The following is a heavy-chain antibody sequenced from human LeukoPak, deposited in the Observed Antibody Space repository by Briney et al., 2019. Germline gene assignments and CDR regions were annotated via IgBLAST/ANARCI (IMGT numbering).Heavy chain of an antibody. CDR1: GYSISSGYY. D-gene: IGHD6-19*01. CDR2: IYHSGST. V-gene: IGHV4-38-2*02. CDR3: ARVILSGWLPFDY. Sequence: PSETLSLTCTVSGYSISSGYYWGWIRQPPGKGLEWIGSIYHSGSTYYNPSLKSRVTISVDTSKNQFSLKLSSVTAADTAVYYCARVILSGWLPFDYWGQGTLVTVSS. J-gene: IGHJ4*02.